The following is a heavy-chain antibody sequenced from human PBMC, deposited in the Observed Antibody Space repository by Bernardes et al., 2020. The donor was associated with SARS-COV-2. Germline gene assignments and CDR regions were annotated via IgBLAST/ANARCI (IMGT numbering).Heavy chain of an antibody. V-gene: IGHV3-48*02. J-gene: IGHJ5*02. D-gene: IGHD5-18*01. Sequence: GGSLRLSCAASGFTFSSFSMNWVRQAPGKGLEWVSYIRGTSGIIYYADSVKGRFTISRDNAKNSLYLQMNSLRDEDTAVYYCARARGYTSGPPNWFDPWGQGTLVKVSS. CDR1: GFTFSSFS. CDR2: IRGTSGII. CDR3: ARARGYTSGPPNWFDP.